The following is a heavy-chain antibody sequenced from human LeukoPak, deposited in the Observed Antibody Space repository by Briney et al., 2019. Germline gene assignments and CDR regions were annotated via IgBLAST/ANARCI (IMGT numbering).Heavy chain of an antibody. Sequence: GGSLRLSCAASGFTFSSYGMHWVRQAPGKGLEWVAVISYDGSNKYYADSVKGRFTISRDNSKNTLYLQMNSLRAEDTAVYYCARGKNWNYGYYGMDVWGQGTTVTVSS. CDR3: ARGKNWNYGYYGMDV. CDR1: GFTFSSYG. J-gene: IGHJ6*02. CDR2: ISYDGSNK. D-gene: IGHD1-7*01. V-gene: IGHV3-30*03.